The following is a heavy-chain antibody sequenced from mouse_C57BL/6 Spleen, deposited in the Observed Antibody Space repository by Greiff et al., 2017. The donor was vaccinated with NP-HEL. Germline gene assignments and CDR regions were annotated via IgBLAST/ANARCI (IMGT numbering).Heavy chain of an antibody. CDR1: GYTFTSYW. Sequence: QVQLQQPGAELVKPGASVKMSCKASGYTFTSYWITWVKQRPGQGLEWIGDIYPGSGSTNYNEKFKGKATLTVDTSSSTAYMQLSSLTSEDSAVYYCATTVYYDYEFAYWGQGTLVTVSA. CDR3: ATTVYYDYEFAY. D-gene: IGHD2-4*01. V-gene: IGHV1-55*01. J-gene: IGHJ3*01. CDR2: IYPGSGST.